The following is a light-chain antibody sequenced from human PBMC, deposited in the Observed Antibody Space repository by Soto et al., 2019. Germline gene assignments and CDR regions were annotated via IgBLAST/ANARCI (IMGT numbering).Light chain of an antibody. CDR3: QQANSFPPR. CDR2: AAS. V-gene: IGKV1-12*01. CDR1: QGISNW. Sequence: DIQMPQSPSSVSASVGDRVTITCRASQGISNWLAWYQQKPGKAPKLLIYAASSLQSGVPSRFSGSGSGTDFTLTISSLQPEDCATYYCQQANSFPPRLGPGTKVDIK. J-gene: IGKJ3*01.